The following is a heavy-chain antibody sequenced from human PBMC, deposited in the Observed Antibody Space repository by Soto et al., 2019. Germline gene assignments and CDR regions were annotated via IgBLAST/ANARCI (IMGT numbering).Heavy chain of an antibody. CDR3: AIQAGWYSSGGSCYSNWFDP. CDR2: MNPNSGNT. V-gene: IGHV1-8*01. J-gene: IGHJ5*02. Sequence: QVQLVQSGAEVKKPGASVKVSCKASGYTFTRYDINWVRQATGQGLEWMGWMNPNSGNTGYAQKFQGRVTMTRNTSISTAYMELSSLRSEDTAVYYCAIQAGWYSSGGSCYSNWFDPWGQGTLVTVSS. CDR1: GYTFTRYD. D-gene: IGHD2-15*01.